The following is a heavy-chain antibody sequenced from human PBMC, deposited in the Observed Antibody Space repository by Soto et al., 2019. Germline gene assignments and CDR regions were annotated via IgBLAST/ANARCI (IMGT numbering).Heavy chain of an antibody. CDR1: GYTFTSYA. CDR3: ARDSGYGSYYYYMDV. J-gene: IGHJ6*03. V-gene: IGHV1-3*01. CDR2: INAGNGNT. D-gene: IGHD5-12*01. Sequence: QVQLVQSGAEVKKPGASVKVSCKASGYTFTSYAMHWVRQAPGQRLEWMGWINAGNGNTKYSQKFQARVTITRDTSASTAYMELSSLRSEDTAVYYCARDSGYGSYYYYMDVWGKGTTVTVSS.